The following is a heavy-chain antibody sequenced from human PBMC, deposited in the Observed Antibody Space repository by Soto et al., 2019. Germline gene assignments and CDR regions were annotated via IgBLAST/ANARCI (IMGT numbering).Heavy chain of an antibody. CDR1: GFMFSSAW. V-gene: IGHV3-15*01. CDR2: IKSKRDGGTT. CDR3: VEGWNDF. J-gene: IGHJ4*02. D-gene: IGHD1-1*01. Sequence: HLVESGGDLVKPGGSLRLSCAASGFMFSSAWMSWVRQAPGKGLEWVGRIKSKRDGGTTDYAPPVKGRFVISRDDSNNTLYLQMNSLKTDDTAVYYCVEGWNDFWGQGTLVAVSS.